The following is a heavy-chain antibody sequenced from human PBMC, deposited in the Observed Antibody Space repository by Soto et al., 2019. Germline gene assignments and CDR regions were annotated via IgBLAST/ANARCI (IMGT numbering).Heavy chain of an antibody. CDR2: IYTSGST. CDR3: ARFSIPVLYYDSSGSHAFDI. D-gene: IGHD3-22*01. V-gene: IGHV4-4*07. J-gene: IGHJ3*02. CDR1: GGSISSYY. Sequence: PSETLSLTCTASGGSISSYYWSWIRQPAGKGLEWIGRIYTSGSTNYNPSLKSRVTMSVDTSKNQFSLKLSSVTAADTAVYYCARFSIPVLYYDSSGSHAFDIWGQGTMVTVSS.